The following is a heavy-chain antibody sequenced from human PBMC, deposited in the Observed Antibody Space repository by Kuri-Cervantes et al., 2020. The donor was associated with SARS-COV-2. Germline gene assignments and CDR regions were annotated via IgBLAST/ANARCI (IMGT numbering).Heavy chain of an antibody. CDR3: ARDLGEGPTGY. J-gene: IGHJ4*02. D-gene: IGHD3-16*01. CDR2: IYSGGST. Sequence: GGSLRLSCAASGFTFSSNYMSWVRQAPGKGLEWVSVIYSGGSTYYADSVKGRFTISRDNSKNTLYLQMNSLRAEDTAVYYCARDLGEGPTGYWGQGTLVTVSS. V-gene: IGHV3-66*01. CDR1: GFTFSSNY.